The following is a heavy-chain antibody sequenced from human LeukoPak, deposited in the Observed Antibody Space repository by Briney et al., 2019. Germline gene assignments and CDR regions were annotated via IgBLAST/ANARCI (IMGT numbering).Heavy chain of an antibody. J-gene: IGHJ4*02. CDR2: IYSGGST. V-gene: IGHV3-53*01. D-gene: IGHD3-10*01. Sequence: PGGSLRLSCAASGFTVSSNYMSWVRQAPGKGLEWVSVIYSGGSTYYADSVKGRFTISRDNSKNTLYLQMNSLRAEDTAVYYCARFHKEIYCGSGNYVDYWGQGTLVTVSS. CDR1: GFTVSSNY. CDR3: ARFHKEIYCGSGNYVDY.